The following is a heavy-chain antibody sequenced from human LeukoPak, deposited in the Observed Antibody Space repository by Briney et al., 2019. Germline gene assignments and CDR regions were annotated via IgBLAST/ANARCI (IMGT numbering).Heavy chain of an antibody. CDR3: AASTKHTAMVDY. V-gene: IGHV3-21*01. D-gene: IGHD5-18*01. Sequence: GGSLRLSCAVSGFTFSAYSMNWVRQAPGKGLEWVSSIGSSSSYIYYADSVKGRFTISRDNAKNSLHLQMNSLRAEDTAVYYCAASTKHTAMVDYWGQGTLVTVSS. CDR1: GFTFSAYS. CDR2: IGSSSSYI. J-gene: IGHJ4*02.